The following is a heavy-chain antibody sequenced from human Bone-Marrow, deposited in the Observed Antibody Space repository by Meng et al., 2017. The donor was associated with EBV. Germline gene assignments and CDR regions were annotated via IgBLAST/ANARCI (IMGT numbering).Heavy chain of an antibody. CDR3: ARGPPPYYYDSSGYYELDWYFDL. J-gene: IGHJ2*01. CDR2: INHSGST. V-gene: IGHV4-34*01. CDR1: GESLSGYY. Sequence: QWRFRPWVELLLKPAETPSLTRAVYGESLSGYYCSWIRQPLWKGLEWIGEINHSGSTNYNPSLKSRVTISVDTSKNQFSLKLSSVTAADTAVYYCARGPPPYYYDSSGYYELDWYFDLWGRGTLVTVSS. D-gene: IGHD3-22*01.